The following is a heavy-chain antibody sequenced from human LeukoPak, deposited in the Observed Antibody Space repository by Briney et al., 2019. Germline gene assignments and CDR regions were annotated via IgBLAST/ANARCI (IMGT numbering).Heavy chain of an antibody. CDR2: IKQDGSEK. Sequence: PGGSLRLSGAAFRFIFSSYWMSWVRQAPGKGLEWVAHIKQDGSEKYYVDSVKGRFTISRDNGQNSLHLQMNSLRAEDTAVYYCVRLVDSAGVGYYYYYMDVWGKGTTVSVSS. D-gene: IGHD6-13*01. CDR3: VRLVDSAGVGYYYYYMDV. CDR1: RFIFSSYW. V-gene: IGHV3-7*01. J-gene: IGHJ6*03.